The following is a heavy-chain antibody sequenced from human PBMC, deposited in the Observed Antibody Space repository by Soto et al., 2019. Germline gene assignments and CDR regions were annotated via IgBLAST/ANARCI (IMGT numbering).Heavy chain of an antibody. CDR1: GGTFSSYA. CDR2: IIPIFGTA. V-gene: IGHV1-69*13. Sequence: SVKVSCKASGGTFSSYAISWVRQAPGQGLEWMGGIIPIFGTANYAQKFQGRVTITADESTSTAYMELSSLRSEDTAVYYCSRGSGYSSSSGRTYYYGMDVWGQGTTVTVSS. CDR3: SRGSGYSSSSGRTYYYGMDV. D-gene: IGHD6-6*01. J-gene: IGHJ6*02.